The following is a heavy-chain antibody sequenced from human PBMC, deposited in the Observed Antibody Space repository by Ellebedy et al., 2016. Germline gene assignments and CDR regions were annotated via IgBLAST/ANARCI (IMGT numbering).Heavy chain of an antibody. Sequence: SETLSLXXTVSGYSISSGYYWGWIRQPPGKGLEWIGSIYHSGSTYYNPSLKSRVTISVDTTKKQVSLKLRSVTAADTAVYYCAKQAIGYDSSGYYHGFDYWGQGTLVTVSS. CDR3: AKQAIGYDSSGYYHGFDY. D-gene: IGHD3-22*01. V-gene: IGHV4-38-2*02. J-gene: IGHJ4*02. CDR2: IYHSGST. CDR1: GYSISSGYY.